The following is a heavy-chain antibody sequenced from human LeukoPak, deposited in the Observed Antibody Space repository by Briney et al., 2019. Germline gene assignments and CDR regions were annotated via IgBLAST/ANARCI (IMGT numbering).Heavy chain of an antibody. V-gene: IGHV3-74*03. Sequence: GGSLRLSCAASGFTFSRYWMHWVRHAPGKGLMWVSLIQSDGRSTMYADSVKGRFTISRDKAKNTLFLQMNSLRADDTAVYYCASALGGQGGHWGQGSLVTVSS. CDR3: ASALGGQGGH. CDR2: IQSDGRST. J-gene: IGHJ4*02. CDR1: GFTFSRYW. D-gene: IGHD1-26*01.